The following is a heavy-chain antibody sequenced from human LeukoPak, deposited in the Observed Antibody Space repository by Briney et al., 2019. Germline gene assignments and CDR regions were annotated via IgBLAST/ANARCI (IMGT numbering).Heavy chain of an antibody. CDR2: IYHSGST. Sequence: SGTLSLTCAVSGGSIGSSNWWSWVRQPPGKGLEWIGEIYHSGSTNYNPSLKSRVTISVDKSKNQFSLKLSSVTAADTAVYYCARGSWVRGVIITSYYFDYWGQGTLATVSS. J-gene: IGHJ4*02. CDR3: ARGSWVRGVIITSYYFDY. V-gene: IGHV4-4*02. D-gene: IGHD3-10*01. CDR1: GGSIGSSNW.